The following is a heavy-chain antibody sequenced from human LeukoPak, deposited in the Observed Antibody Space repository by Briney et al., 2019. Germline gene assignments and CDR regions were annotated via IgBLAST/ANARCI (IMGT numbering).Heavy chain of an antibody. J-gene: IGHJ4*02. Sequence: ASVKVSCKASGYTFTSYYVHWVRQAPGQGLEWMGIINPNGGSTNYAQKFQGRVTMTRDTSTSTVYMELSSLRSEDTAVYYCARDDITAAAGYWGQGTLDTVSS. V-gene: IGHV1-46*01. CDR3: ARDDITAAAGY. D-gene: IGHD6-25*01. CDR1: GYTFTSYY. CDR2: INPNGGST.